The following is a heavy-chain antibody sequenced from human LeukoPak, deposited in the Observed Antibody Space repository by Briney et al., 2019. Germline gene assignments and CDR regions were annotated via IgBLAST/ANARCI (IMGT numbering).Heavy chain of an antibody. CDR1: GFTFSDYW. CDR3: ARHSRSSGPSRYYYYMDV. CDR2: INHSGST. Sequence: GSLRLSCAASGFTFSDYWMGWIRQPPGKGLEWIGEINHSGSTNYNPSLKSRVTISVDTSKNQFSLKLSSVTAADTAVYYCARHSRSSGPSRYYYYMDVWGKGTTVTISS. J-gene: IGHJ6*03. D-gene: IGHD6-19*01. V-gene: IGHV4-34*01.